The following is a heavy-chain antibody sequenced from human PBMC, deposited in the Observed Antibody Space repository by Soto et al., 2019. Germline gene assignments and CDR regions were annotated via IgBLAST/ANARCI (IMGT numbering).Heavy chain of an antibody. D-gene: IGHD1-26*01. V-gene: IGHV4-39*02. J-gene: IGHJ5*02. Sequence: QLQLQESGPGLVKPSETLSLTCTVSGGSISSSSYYWGWIRQPPGKGLEWIGSIYYSGSTYYNPSLKSRVTISVDTSKNHVSLKLSSVTAADTTVYYCATQEVGGSYVYTFDPWGQGTLVTVSS. CDR3: ATQEVGGSYVYTFDP. CDR1: GGSISSSSYY. CDR2: IYYSGST.